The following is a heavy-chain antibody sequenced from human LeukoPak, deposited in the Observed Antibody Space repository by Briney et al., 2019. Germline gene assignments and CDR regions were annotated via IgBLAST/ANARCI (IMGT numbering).Heavy chain of an antibody. CDR1: GYTFGAGY. J-gene: IGHJ4*02. V-gene: IGHV1-18*01. Sequence: ASVKVSCRGSGYTFGAGYSSWVPQAPGQGREWMGGVSGYNGITKYAERVQDRITMTVDKSTTTVYMELNSLRSDDTAVYYCARTHDFCPSRKGDYFDPWGQGTLVTVSS. D-gene: IGHD3-3*01. CDR3: ARTHDFCPSRKGDYFDP. CDR2: VSGYNGIT.